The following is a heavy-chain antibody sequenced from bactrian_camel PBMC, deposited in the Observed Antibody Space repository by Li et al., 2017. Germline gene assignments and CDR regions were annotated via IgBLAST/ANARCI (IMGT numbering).Heavy chain of an antibody. Sequence: VQLVESGGGSVQAGGSLRLSCAASGLTFTGGNCMGWFRQAPGREREGVAGIYSGGETTYYAESVKGRSTISQGDSKNTAYLQMNSLEPEDTGMYYCAADDAYGSSWSTFCNGVHPELYHYRGRGTQVTVS. D-gene: IGHD6*01. CDR1: GLTFTGGNC. CDR3: AADDAYGSSWSTFCNGVHPELYHY. V-gene: IGHV3S40*01. CDR2: IYSGGETT. J-gene: IGHJ4*01.